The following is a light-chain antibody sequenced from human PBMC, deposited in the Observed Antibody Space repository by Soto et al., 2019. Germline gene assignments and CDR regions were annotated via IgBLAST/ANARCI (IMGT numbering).Light chain of an antibody. V-gene: IGKV3-20*01. CDR3: QQYARSYT. CDR2: GAS. J-gene: IGKJ2*01. CDR1: QSVTSSY. Sequence: IVLTQSPGTLSLSPGERATLSCRASQSVTSSYLAWYQQKPGQAPRLLFYGASTRATGIPDRFSGSGSGTVFTLTISRLEPEDFAVYSCQQYARSYTFGQGTKLEIK.